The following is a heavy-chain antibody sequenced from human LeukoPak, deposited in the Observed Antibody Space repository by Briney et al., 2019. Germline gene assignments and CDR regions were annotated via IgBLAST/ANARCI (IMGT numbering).Heavy chain of an antibody. D-gene: IGHD3-22*01. V-gene: IGHV4-4*09. CDR3: ARHGSISSSGYYVQYYMDV. J-gene: IGHJ6*03. CDR1: GVSVSQVV. CDR2: ISTIGST. Sequence: SETLSLTCSVSGVSVSQVVWSWIRQSPVLQLEWIGYISTIGSTNDNPSLNSRVSLSRDMAKKEVSLKLKYVSAAGTGVYFCARHGSISSSGYYVQYYMDVWGKGTTVTVSS.